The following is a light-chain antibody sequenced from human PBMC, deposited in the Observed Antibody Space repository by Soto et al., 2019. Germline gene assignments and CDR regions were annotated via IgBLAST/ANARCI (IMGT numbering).Light chain of an antibody. J-gene: IGKJ1*01. CDR1: QSVSNK. Sequence: EVVMRQSPATLSVSPGETATLSCRASQSVSNKLAWYQQRPGQAPRLLIYAADTRATGIPDRFSGSGSGREVTLTISSLQSEDFAVYYCQQYNNWPPWTFGQGTKVEVK. CDR2: AAD. V-gene: IGKV3-15*01. CDR3: QQYNNWPPWT.